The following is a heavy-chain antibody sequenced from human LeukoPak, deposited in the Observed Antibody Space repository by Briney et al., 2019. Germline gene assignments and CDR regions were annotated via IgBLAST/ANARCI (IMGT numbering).Heavy chain of an antibody. Sequence: GGSLRLSCAASGFIFSDYAMSWVREAQGRGLEWVSSISGVGGTTYYAESVKGRFTISRDNSKNTLDLQMNSLRAEDTATYYCAKAPRVYCSGGSCFLSYWGQGALVTVSS. V-gene: IGHV3-23*01. CDR1: GFIFSDYA. J-gene: IGHJ4*02. D-gene: IGHD2-15*01. CDR2: ISGVGGTT. CDR3: AKAPRVYCSGGSCFLSY.